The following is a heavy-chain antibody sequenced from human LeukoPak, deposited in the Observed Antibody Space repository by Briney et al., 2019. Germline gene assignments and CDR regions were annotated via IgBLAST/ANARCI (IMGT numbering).Heavy chain of an antibody. D-gene: IGHD3-10*01. CDR1: GYTFTGYY. J-gene: IGHJ4*02. Sequence: GASVKVSCKASGYTFTGYYMHWVRQAPGQGLEWVGWINPNSGGTNYAQKFQGRVTMTRDTSISTACMELSRLRSDDTAVYYCARGDDYYGSDYWAREPWSPSPQ. CDR2: INPNSGGT. V-gene: IGHV1-2*02. CDR3: ARGDDYYGSDY.